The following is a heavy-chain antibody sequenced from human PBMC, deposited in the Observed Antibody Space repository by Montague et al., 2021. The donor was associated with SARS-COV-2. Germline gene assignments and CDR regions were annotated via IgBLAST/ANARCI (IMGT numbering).Heavy chain of an antibody. V-gene: IGHV6-1*01. CDR2: TYYRSEWYH. J-gene: IGHJ3*02. CDR1: GDSVSSNTAT. D-gene: IGHD2-15*01. CDR3: ARTTTRMLYPENAFDI. Sequence: CAISGDSVSSNTATWNWNRQSPSSGPGRLGRTYYRSEWYHDYAISLKSRITINPDTSKNQFSLQLSSVAPEDTAVFYCARTTTRMLYPENAFDIWGQGTMVTVSS.